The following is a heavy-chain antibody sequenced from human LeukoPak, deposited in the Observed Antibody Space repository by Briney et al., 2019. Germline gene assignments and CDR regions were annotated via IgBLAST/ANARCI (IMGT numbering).Heavy chain of an antibody. CDR2: INWNGGST. J-gene: IGHJ4*02. Sequence: GGSLRLSCAASGFIFIGYGMSWVRQAPGKGLEWVSGINWNGGSTGYADSVKGRFTISRDNAKNSLYLQMNSLRAEDTALYYCAREARYGQGFDYWGQGTLVTVSS. CDR1: GFIFIGYG. CDR3: AREARYGQGFDY. V-gene: IGHV3-20*04. D-gene: IGHD5-18*01.